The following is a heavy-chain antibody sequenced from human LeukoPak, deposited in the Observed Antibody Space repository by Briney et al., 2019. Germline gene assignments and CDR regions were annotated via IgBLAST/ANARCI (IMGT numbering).Heavy chain of an antibody. V-gene: IGHV1-46*01. Sequence: ASVKVSCKASGNTFTSFHIHWVRQAPGQGLEYMGIIKVYGDTTIYAQRFQGRITMTRDTSTSTVYMELSSLNSEDTAVYYCARESSSTSYFDYWGQGTLVTVSS. CDR2: IKVYGDTT. J-gene: IGHJ4*02. D-gene: IGHD1-1*01. CDR3: ARESSSTSYFDY. CDR1: GNTFTSFH.